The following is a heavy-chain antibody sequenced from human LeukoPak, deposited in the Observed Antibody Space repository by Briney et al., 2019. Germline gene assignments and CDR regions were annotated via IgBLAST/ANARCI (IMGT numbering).Heavy chain of an antibody. CDR3: ARGPRYYDILTGYRSYYYFDY. D-gene: IGHD3-9*01. CDR1: GGSFSGYY. Sequence: SETLSLTCAVYGGSFSGYYWSWIRQPPGKGLEWIGEINHSGSTNYNPSLKSRVTISVDTSKNQFSLKLSSLTAADTAVYYCARGPRYYDILTGYRSYYYFDYWGQGTLVTVSS. J-gene: IGHJ4*02. V-gene: IGHV4-34*01. CDR2: INHSGST.